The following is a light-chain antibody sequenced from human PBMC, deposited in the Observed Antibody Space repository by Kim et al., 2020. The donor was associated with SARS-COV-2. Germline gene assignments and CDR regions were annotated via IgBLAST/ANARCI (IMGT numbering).Light chain of an antibody. Sequence: PGMTARITRAGNNLGSESVHWYQRKRGQAPVLVIYYSSDRPSGIPERFSGSNSVNTANLTISRVEAGDEADYYCQVWDSSSDHPFVFGTGTKVTVL. CDR3: QVWDSSSDHPFV. V-gene: IGLV3-21*04. CDR2: YSS. CDR1: NLGSES. J-gene: IGLJ1*01.